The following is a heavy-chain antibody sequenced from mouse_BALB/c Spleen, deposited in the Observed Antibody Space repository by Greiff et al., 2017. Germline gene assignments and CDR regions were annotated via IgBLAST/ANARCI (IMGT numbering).Heavy chain of an antibody. J-gene: IGHJ1*01. V-gene: IGHV1-69*02. Sequence: VQLQQSGAELVKPGASVKLSCKASGYTFTSYWMHWVKQRPGQGLEWIGEIDPSDSYTNYNQKFKGKATLTVDKSSSTAYMQLSSLTSEDSAVYYCARSHYCGSSYGYFDVWGAGTTVTVSS. D-gene: IGHD1-1*01. CDR2: IDPSDSYT. CDR3: ARSHYCGSSYGYFDV. CDR1: GYTFTSYW.